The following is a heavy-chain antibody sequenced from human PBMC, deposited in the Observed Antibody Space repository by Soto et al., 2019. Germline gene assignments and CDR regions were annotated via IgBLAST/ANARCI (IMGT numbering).Heavy chain of an antibody. CDR1: GFTFSSYA. Sequence: PGGSLRLSCAASGFTFSSYAMSWVRQAPGKGLEWVSAISGSGGSTYYADSVKGRFTISRDNSKNTLYLQMNSLRAEDTAVYYCAKGRSFGGVIAVTPHDYWGQGTLVTVSS. CDR2: ISGSGGST. CDR3: AKGRSFGGVIAVTPHDY. D-gene: IGHD3-16*02. J-gene: IGHJ4*02. V-gene: IGHV3-23*01.